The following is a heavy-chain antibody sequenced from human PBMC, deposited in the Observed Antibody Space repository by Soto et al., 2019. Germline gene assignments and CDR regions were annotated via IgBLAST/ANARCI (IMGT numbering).Heavy chain of an antibody. V-gene: IGHV1-69*06. D-gene: IGHD3-22*01. CDR1: GGTFSSYA. CDR2: IIPIFGTA. CDR3: ARKYYYDSWGAFDI. J-gene: IGHJ3*02. Sequence: ASVKVSCKASGGTFSSYAISWVRQAPGQGLEWMGGIIPIFGTANHAQKFQGRVTITADKSTSTAYMELSSLRSEDTAVYYCARKYYYDSWGAFDIWGQGTMVTVSS.